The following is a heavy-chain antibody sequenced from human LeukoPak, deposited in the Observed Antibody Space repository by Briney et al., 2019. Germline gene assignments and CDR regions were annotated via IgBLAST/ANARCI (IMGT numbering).Heavy chain of an antibody. CDR3: ARDSRYSASAFDI. Sequence: GGSLRLSCAASGFTFSSYEMNWVRQAPGKGLVWVSRINSDGSSTSYADSVKGRFTISRDNAKNTLYLQMNSLRAEDTAVYYCARDSRYSASAFDIWGQGTLVTVSS. CDR2: INSDGSST. CDR1: GFTFSSYE. D-gene: IGHD2-21*01. J-gene: IGHJ3*02. V-gene: IGHV3-74*01.